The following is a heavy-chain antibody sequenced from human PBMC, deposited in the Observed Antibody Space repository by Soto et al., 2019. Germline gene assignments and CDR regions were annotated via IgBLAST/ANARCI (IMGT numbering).Heavy chain of an antibody. V-gene: IGHV4-39*01. CDR1: GGSISSSSYY. Sequence: PSETLSLTCTVSGGSISSSSYYWGWIRQPPGKGLEWIGSIYYSGSTYYNPSLKSRVTISVDTSKNQFSLKLSSVTAADTAVYYCARPPSSTGDYYGMDVWGQGTTVTVSS. CDR2: IYYSGST. J-gene: IGHJ6*02. CDR3: ARPPSSTGDYYGMDV. D-gene: IGHD4-17*01.